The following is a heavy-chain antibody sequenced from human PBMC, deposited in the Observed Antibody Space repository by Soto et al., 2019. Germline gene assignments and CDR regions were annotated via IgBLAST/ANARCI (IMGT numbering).Heavy chain of an antibody. CDR2: IIPIFGTA. D-gene: IGHD2-2*02. Sequence: SVKVSCKASGGTFSSYAISWVRQAPGQGLEWMGGIIPIFGTANYAQKFQGRVTITADESTSTAYMELSSLRSEDTAVYYCARRRYCSSTSCHRMENWFDPWGQGTLVTVSS. V-gene: IGHV1-69*13. J-gene: IGHJ5*02. CDR1: GGTFSSYA. CDR3: ARRRYCSSTSCHRMENWFDP.